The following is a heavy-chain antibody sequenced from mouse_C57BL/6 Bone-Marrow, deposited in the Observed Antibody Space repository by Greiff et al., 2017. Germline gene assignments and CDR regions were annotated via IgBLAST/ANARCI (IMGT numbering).Heavy chain of an antibody. J-gene: IGHJ4*01. D-gene: IGHD6-1*01. V-gene: IGHV3-6*01. CDR2: ISYDGSN. Sequence: EVHLVESGPGLVKPSQSLSLTCSVTGYSITSGYYWNWIRQFPGNKLEWMGYISYDGSNNYNQSLKNRISITRDTSKNQFFLKLKSVTTEYTATYYCARDSTTYYYAMDYWGQGTSVTVSS. CDR1: GYSITSGYY. CDR3: ARDSTTYYYAMDY.